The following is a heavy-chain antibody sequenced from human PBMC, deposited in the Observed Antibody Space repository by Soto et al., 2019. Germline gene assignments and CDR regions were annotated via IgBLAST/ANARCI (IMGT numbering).Heavy chain of an antibody. CDR1: GFTFSSYG. D-gene: IGHD5-12*01. Sequence: QVQLVESGGGVVQPGRSLRLSCAASGFTFSSYGMHWVRQAPGKGLEWVAVIWYDGSNKYYADSVKGRFTISRDNSKNTLYLQMNSLRAEDTAVYYCARDGRVATIIPWSPYYYYYYMDVWGKGTTVTVSS. J-gene: IGHJ6*03. CDR2: IWYDGSNK. CDR3: ARDGRVATIIPWSPYYYYYYMDV. V-gene: IGHV3-33*01.